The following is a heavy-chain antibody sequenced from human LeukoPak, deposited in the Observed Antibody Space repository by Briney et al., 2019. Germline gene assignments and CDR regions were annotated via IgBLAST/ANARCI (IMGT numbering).Heavy chain of an antibody. Sequence: GGFLRLSCAASGFTFSSYWMSWVRQAPGKGLEWVANIKQDGSEKYYVDSVKGRFTISRDNAKNSLYLQMNSLRAEDTAVYYCARGGDGITTDDAFDIWGQGTMVTVSS. D-gene: IGHD1-20*01. CDR3: ARGGDGITTDDAFDI. CDR2: IKQDGSEK. CDR1: GFTFSSYW. V-gene: IGHV3-7*01. J-gene: IGHJ3*02.